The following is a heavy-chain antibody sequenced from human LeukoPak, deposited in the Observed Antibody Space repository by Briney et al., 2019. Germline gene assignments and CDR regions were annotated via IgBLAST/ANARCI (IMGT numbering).Heavy chain of an antibody. Sequence: EASVKVSCKASGGTFSGYAISWVRQAPGQGLEWMGRIIPILGIANYAQKFQGRVTITADKSTSTAYMELSSLRSEDTAVYYCAREYSSSWYLGRQGFDYWGQGTLVTVSS. CDR1: GGTFSGYA. V-gene: IGHV1-69*04. CDR3: AREYSSSWYLGRQGFDY. CDR2: IIPILGIA. J-gene: IGHJ4*02. D-gene: IGHD6-13*01.